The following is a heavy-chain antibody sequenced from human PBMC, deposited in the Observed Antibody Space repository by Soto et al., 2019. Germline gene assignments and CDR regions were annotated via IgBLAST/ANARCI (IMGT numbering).Heavy chain of an antibody. J-gene: IGHJ4*02. Sequence: PGWSLRLSCAASGFSFIKYAMHWVRQAPGKGLEWVAVITYDATNEYYADSVKGRFTISRDNSNNTLSLHMSSLRLADTAVYYCARKAVPDFWGQGTLVTVSS. CDR3: ARKAVPDF. D-gene: IGHD6-19*01. CDR1: GFSFIKYA. V-gene: IGHV3-30-3*01. CDR2: ITYDATNE.